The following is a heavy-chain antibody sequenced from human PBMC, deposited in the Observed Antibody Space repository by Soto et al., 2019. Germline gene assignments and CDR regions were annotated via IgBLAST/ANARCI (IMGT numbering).Heavy chain of an antibody. Sequence: LRLSCAASGFTFSRHWIHWVRQAPGQGLVWVSRTKTDGTTSYADSVRGRFTISRDNAENTLYLQMNSLRAEDTAVYYCVRDMRAVPWYGGISSAFDMWGQGTMVTVSS. CDR2: TKTDGTT. CDR1: GFTFSRHW. D-gene: IGHD3-10*01. J-gene: IGHJ3*02. V-gene: IGHV3-74*01. CDR3: VRDMRAVPWYGGISSAFDM.